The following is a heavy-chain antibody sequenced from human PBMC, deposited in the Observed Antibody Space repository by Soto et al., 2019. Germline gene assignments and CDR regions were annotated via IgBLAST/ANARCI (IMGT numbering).Heavy chain of an antibody. CDR2: ISTDKGKT. CDR3: ATRSPAFDY. V-gene: IGHV1-18*01. CDR1: GYTFTSFG. Sequence: QVQLVQSGPEVKKPGASVKVSCKTSGYTFTSFGISWVRQAPGQGLEWMGWISTDKGKTNYAQKFQGRVTMTTDTSTSTASMELRSLRSDDTAVYYCATRSPAFDYWGQGTLVTVSS. J-gene: IGHJ4*02.